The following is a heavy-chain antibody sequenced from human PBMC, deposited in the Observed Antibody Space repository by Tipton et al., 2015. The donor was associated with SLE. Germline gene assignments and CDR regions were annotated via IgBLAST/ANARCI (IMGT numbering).Heavy chain of an antibody. Sequence: TLSLTCSVSGGSISSHYWTWIRQPPGKRLEWIGYIYYSGSTNYNPSLKSRVTISVDTSKNQFSLKLSSVTAADTAVYYCASVMITFGGVIGDAFDIWGQGTMVTVSS. J-gene: IGHJ3*02. CDR3: ASVMITFGGVIGDAFDI. CDR2: IYYSGST. V-gene: IGHV4-59*11. D-gene: IGHD3-16*02. CDR1: GGSISSHY.